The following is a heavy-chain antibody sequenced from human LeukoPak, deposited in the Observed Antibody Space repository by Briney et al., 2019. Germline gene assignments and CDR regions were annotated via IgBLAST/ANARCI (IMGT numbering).Heavy chain of an antibody. V-gene: IGHV3-66*01. D-gene: IGHD6-19*01. CDR1: EFTVSTNY. CDR3: ARGSDGWFAFDY. CDR2: IYSTGGK. Sequence: PGGSLRLSCAASEFTVSTNYMSCVRQAPAKGLEWVSIIYSTGGKYYADSVKGRFTISRDNSKHTLYLQMNSLRGEDTAVYYCARGSDGWFAFDYWGQGILVTVSS. J-gene: IGHJ4*02.